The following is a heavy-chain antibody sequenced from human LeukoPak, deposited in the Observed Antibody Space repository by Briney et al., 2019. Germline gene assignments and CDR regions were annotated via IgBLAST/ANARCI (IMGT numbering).Heavy chain of an antibody. CDR2: IYYSGST. CDR3: ARARLDYYDSSATRDDWFDP. J-gene: IGHJ5*02. Sequence: SETLSLTCTVSGGSISSYYWSWIRQPPGKGLEWIGNIYYSGSTNYNPSLKSRVTISVDTSKNQFSLKLSSVTAADTAVYYCARARLDYYDSSATRDDWFDPWGQGTLVTVSS. D-gene: IGHD3-22*01. CDR1: GGSISSYY. V-gene: IGHV4-59*01.